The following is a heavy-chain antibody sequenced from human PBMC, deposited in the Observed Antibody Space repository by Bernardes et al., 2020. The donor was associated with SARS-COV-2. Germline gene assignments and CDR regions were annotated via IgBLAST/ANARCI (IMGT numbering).Heavy chain of an antibody. V-gene: IGHV3-7*01. Sequence: SLRLSCAASGYAFSNYYMSWVRQAPGKGLEWLANINKDGSEKNYVDSVRGRFIISRDNAKNSLYLQMNSLRVEDTAMYYCTREMRPTEQSLWGQGTLVTVSS. CDR2: INKDGSEK. CDR1: GYAFSNYY. J-gene: IGHJ4*02. CDR3: TREMRPTEQSL.